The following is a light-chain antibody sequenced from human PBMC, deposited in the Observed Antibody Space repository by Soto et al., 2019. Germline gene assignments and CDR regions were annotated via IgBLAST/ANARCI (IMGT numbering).Light chain of an antibody. CDR2: RIS. V-gene: IGKV2-30*01. CDR1: QSLAYSDGNTY. Sequence: DVVLTQSPRSLPVTLGQSASISCRSSQSLAYSDGNTYLNWVQQRPGQSPRRLIYRISTRDSGVPDRFSGSGSGTDFTLTISRVEAEDVGVYYCMQGTHWPLTFGGGTKVEIE. CDR3: MQGTHWPLT. J-gene: IGKJ4*01.